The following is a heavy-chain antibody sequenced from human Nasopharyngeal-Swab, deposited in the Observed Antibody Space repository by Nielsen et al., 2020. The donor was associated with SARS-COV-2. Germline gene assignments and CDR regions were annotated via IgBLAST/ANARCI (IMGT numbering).Heavy chain of an antibody. J-gene: IGHJ4*02. CDR3: ARATAIQDFWSGYYSPRNFDY. CDR1: GGSISSYY. V-gene: IGHV4-59*13. Sequence: SETLSLTCTVSGGSISSYYWSWIRQPPGKGLEWIGYIYYSGSTNYNPSLKSRVTISVDTSKNQFSLKLSSVTAADTAVYYCARATAIQDFWSGYYSPRNFDYWGKGTLVTVSS. CDR2: IYYSGST. D-gene: IGHD3-3*01.